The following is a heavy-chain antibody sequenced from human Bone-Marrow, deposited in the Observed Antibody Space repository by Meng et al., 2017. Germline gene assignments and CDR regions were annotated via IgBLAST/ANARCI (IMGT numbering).Heavy chain of an antibody. CDR1: GGSFSGYY. J-gene: IGHJ4*02. Sequence: QVQLQQWGAGLLKPSETLSLTCAVYGGSFSGYYWSWIRQPPGKGLEWIGEINHSGSTNYNPSLKSRVTISVDTSKNQFSLKLSSVTAADTAVYYCAREDSLDYWGQGTLVTVSS. V-gene: IGHV4-34*01. CDR2: INHSGST. CDR3: AREDSLDY.